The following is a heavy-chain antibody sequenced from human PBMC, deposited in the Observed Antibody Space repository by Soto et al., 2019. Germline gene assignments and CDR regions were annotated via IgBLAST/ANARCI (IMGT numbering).Heavy chain of an antibody. Sequence: SVKVSCKASGGTFSSYAISWVRQAPGQGLEWMGGIIPIFGTANYAQKFQGRVTITADESTSTAYMELSSLRSEDTAVYYCARDPHSSCWYEPRSYYYYGMDVWGQGTTVTVSS. J-gene: IGHJ6*02. CDR3: ARDPHSSCWYEPRSYYYYGMDV. D-gene: IGHD6-13*01. V-gene: IGHV1-69*13. CDR2: IIPIFGTA. CDR1: GGTFSSYA.